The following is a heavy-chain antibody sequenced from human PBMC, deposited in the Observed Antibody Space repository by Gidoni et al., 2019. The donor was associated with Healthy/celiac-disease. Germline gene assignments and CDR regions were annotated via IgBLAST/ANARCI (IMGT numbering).Heavy chain of an antibody. J-gene: IGHJ4*02. CDR2: IYHSGST. CDR3: ARAGSSSCGWAIDY. Sequence: QVQLQASGPGLVKPSGALSLTCAVSGGSISSSNWWGWVRQPPGQGLEWVGDIYHSGSTNYNPSLKSRVTISVDKSKNQFSLKLSSVTAADTAVYYCARAGSSSCGWAIDYWGQGTLVTVSS. D-gene: IGHD6-13*01. CDR1: GGSISSSNW. V-gene: IGHV4-4*02.